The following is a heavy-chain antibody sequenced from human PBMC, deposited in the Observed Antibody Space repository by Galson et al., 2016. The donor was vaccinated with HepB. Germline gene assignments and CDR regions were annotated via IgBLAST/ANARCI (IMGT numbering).Heavy chain of an antibody. CDR2: ISAYNGNT. J-gene: IGHJ4*02. V-gene: IGHV1-18*01. CDR1: DYTFTSYG. Sequence: SVKVSCKAFDYTFTSYGISWMRQAPGQGLEWMGWISAYNGNTNYAQKVQGRVTITTDTSTSTADMELRSLRSDDTAVYYCARELTIFGVLDYWGQGTVVTVSS. D-gene: IGHD3-3*01. CDR3: ARELTIFGVLDY.